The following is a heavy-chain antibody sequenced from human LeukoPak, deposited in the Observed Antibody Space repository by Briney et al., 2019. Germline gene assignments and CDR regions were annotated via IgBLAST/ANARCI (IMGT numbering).Heavy chain of an antibody. D-gene: IGHD2-15*01. J-gene: IGHJ4*02. CDR2: INTNTGNP. CDR3: ARLASHCSGGSCYSSIFGY. CDR1: GYTFTSYA. V-gene: IGHV7-4-1*02. Sequence: GASVKVSCKASGYTFTSYAKNWVRQAPRQGLEWMGWINTNTGNPTYAQGFTGRFVFSLDTSVSTAYLQISSLKAEDTAVYYCARLASHCSGGSCYSSIFGYWGQGTLVTVSS.